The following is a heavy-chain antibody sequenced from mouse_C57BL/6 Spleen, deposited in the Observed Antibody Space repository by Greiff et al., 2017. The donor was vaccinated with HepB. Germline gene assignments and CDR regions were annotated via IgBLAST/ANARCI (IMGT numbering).Heavy chain of an antibody. CDR2: ISYDGSN. V-gene: IGHV3-6*01. CDR3: ARDKTTVVSDYFDY. Sequence: EVKLQESGPGLVKPSQSLSLTCSVTGYSITSGYYWNWIRQFPGNKLEWMGYISYDGSNNYNPSLKNRISITRDTSKNQFFLKLNSVTTEDTATYYCARDKTTVVSDYFDYWGQGTTLTVSS. D-gene: IGHD1-1*01. CDR1: GYSITSGYY. J-gene: IGHJ2*01.